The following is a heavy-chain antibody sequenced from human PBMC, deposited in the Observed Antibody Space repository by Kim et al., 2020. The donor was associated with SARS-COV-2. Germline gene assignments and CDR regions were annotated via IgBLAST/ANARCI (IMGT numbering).Heavy chain of an antibody. D-gene: IGHD4-17*01. Sequence: GSLRLSCTTSGLAFGDFAINWVRQAPGKGLEWVGFIRSNTYGGTTIYAASVKGRFTISRDDSKSVAYLQMNSLKTEDTAVYYCTRAYGDFDFDYWGQGT. J-gene: IGHJ4*02. CDR2: IRSNTYGGTT. CDR1: GLAFGDFA. V-gene: IGHV3-49*04. CDR3: TRAYGDFDFDY.